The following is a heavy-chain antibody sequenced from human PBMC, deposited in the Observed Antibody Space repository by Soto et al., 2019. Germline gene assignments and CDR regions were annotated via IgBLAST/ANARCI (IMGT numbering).Heavy chain of an antibody. CDR3: AKDLDPGVVVVAATNFDY. CDR2: ISGSGGST. CDR1: GFTFSSYA. V-gene: IGHV3-23*01. J-gene: IGHJ4*02. D-gene: IGHD2-15*01. Sequence: GGSLRLSCAASGFTFSSYAMSWVRQAPGKGLEWVSAISGSGGSTYYADSVKGRFTISRDNSKNTLYLQMNSLRAEDTAVYYCAKDLDPGVVVVAATNFDYWGQGTLVTVSS.